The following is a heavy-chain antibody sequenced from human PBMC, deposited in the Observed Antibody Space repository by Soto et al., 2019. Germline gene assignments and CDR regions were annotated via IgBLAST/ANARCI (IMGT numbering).Heavy chain of an antibody. CDR2: ISFDGRNK. CDR3: ARVLPVLPSSMPGCFHY. CDR1: GFTFSTYA. D-gene: IGHD2-2*01. V-gene: IGHV3-30*04. Sequence: QVQLVESGGGVVHPGRSLRLSCVASGFTFSTYAMHWVRQAPGKGLAWVAVISFDGRNKFYADSVKGRFTISRDNSKNTVFLQMNSLRTEDTGVYYCARVLPVLPSSMPGCFHYWGQGALVTSSS. J-gene: IGHJ4*02.